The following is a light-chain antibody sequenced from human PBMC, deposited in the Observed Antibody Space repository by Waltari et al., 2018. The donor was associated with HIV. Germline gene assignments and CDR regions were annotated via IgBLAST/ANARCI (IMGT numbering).Light chain of an antibody. CDR2: EDS. CDR1: AFPNKH. V-gene: IGLV3-10*01. Sequence: SYELPQPPSVSVSPGQTARITCSGDAFPNKHASWYQQKSGQAPVLVSYEDSKRPSGIPERFSGSSSGTMATLTISGAQVEDEADYYCYSTDSSGNHRGVFGGGTKLTVL. CDR3: YSTDSSGNHRGV. J-gene: IGLJ2*01.